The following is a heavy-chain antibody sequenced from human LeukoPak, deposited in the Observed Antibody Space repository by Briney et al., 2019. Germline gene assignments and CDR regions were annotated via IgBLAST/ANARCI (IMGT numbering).Heavy chain of an antibody. J-gene: IGHJ6*02. CDR2: IYSGGST. CDR1: GFTVSSNY. CDR3: ARQWLPYYCGMDV. Sequence: GGSLRLSCAASGFTVSSNYMSWVRQAPGKGLEWVSVIYSGGSTYYAESVKGRFTISRDNSKNTLYLQMNSLRAEDRAVYYCARQWLPYYCGMDVWGQGTTVTVSS. V-gene: IGHV3-53*01. D-gene: IGHD6-19*01.